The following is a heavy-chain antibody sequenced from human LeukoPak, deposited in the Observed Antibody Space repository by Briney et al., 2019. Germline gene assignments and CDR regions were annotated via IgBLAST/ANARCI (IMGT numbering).Heavy chain of an antibody. V-gene: IGHV1-3*01. D-gene: IGHD4-17*01. J-gene: IGHJ4*02. CDR2: VNGGNGST. Sequence: ASVKVSCKASGYTFTSYAMHWVRQAPGQRLEWMGWVNGGNGSTKYSQKFQGRLTITRDTSASTAYMELSSLRSEDTAVYYCARNKWGDYDFDYWGQGTLVTVSS. CDR3: ARNKWGDYDFDY. CDR1: GYTFTSYA.